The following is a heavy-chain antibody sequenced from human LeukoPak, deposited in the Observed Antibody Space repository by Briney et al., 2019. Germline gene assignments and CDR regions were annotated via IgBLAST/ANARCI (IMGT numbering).Heavy chain of an antibody. D-gene: IGHD2-15*01. V-gene: IGHV3-64*01. CDR2: ISTNGGGI. Sequence: PGGSLRLSCAASGFTFSTYAMHWVRQTPGKGLEYVSAISTNGGGIYYANSVKGRFTISRDNSKNTLYLQMGSLRAEDMAVYYCARYCSGVSCYSGYDYWGQGTLVTVSS. J-gene: IGHJ4*02. CDR3: ARYCSGVSCYSGYDY. CDR1: GFTFSTYA.